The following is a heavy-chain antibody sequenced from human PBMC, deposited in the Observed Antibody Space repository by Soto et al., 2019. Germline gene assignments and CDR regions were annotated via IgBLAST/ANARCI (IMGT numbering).Heavy chain of an antibody. V-gene: IGHV4-31*03. Sequence: SETLSLTCTVSGGSISSGGYYWSWIRQHPGKGLEWIGYIYYSGSTYYNPSLKSRVTISVDTSKNQFSLKLSPVTAADTAVYYCARDNCSSTSCYTEGYFDYWGQGTLVTVSS. CDR1: GGSISSGGYY. J-gene: IGHJ4*02. D-gene: IGHD2-2*02. CDR3: ARDNCSSTSCYTEGYFDY. CDR2: IYYSGST.